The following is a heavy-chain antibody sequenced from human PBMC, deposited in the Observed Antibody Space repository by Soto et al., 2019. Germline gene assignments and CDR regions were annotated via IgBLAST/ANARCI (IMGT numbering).Heavy chain of an antibody. CDR3: ARTHSNYEDNWFDP. D-gene: IGHD4-4*01. CDR2: IRSKAYGGTT. V-gene: IGHV3-49*03. Sequence: PGGSLSLSCTASGFTFGDYAMSWFRQAPGKGLEWVGFIRSKAYGGTTEYAASVKGRFTISRDDSKSIAYLQMNSLKTEDTAVYYCARTHSNYEDNWFDPWGQGTLVTVSS. CDR1: GFTFGDYA. J-gene: IGHJ5*02.